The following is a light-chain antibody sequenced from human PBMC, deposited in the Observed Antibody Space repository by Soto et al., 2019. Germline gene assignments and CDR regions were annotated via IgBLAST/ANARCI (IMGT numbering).Light chain of an antibody. Sequence: QSVLTQPPSASGTPGQRVTISCSGSSSNIGRHDVYWYQHRPGTAPKVLIDRDNQRPSGVPDRFSGSKSGTSAALAISGLQSEDEADYFCATCDDDLSVLFGGGTKLTVL. CDR1: SSNIGRHD. CDR3: ATCDDDLSVL. V-gene: IGLV1-47*01. CDR2: RDN. J-gene: IGLJ2*01.